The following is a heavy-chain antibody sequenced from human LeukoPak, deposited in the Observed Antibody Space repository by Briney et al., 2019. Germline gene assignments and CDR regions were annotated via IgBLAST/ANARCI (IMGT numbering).Heavy chain of an antibody. Sequence: GGSLRLSCVASGFTFSSYWMSWVRQAPGKGLEWVSGISGSGDNTYYADSVKGRFTISRDNSKNTLYLQMNSLRAEDTAVYYCARTYYYDSSGSYYFDYWGQGTLVTVSS. J-gene: IGHJ4*02. D-gene: IGHD3-22*01. CDR2: ISGSGDNT. V-gene: IGHV3-23*01. CDR3: ARTYYYDSSGSYYFDY. CDR1: GFTFSSYW.